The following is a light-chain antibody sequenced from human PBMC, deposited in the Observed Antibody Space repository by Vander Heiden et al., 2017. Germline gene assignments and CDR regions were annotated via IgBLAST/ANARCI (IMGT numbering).Light chain of an antibody. CDR2: AAS. CDR1: QSISSY. V-gene: IGKV1-39*01. J-gene: IGKJ2*01. CDR3: QQSYSTPRT. Sequence: EIQMTQSPSSLSASVGDRVTITCRASQSISSYLNLYQQKPGKAPKLLIYAASSLQSGVPSRFSGSGSGTDFTLTISSLQPEDFATYYCQQSYSTPRTFGQGTKLEIK.